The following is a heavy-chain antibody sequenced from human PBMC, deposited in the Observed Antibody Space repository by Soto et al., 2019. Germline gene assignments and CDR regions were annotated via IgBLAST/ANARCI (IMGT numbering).Heavy chain of an antibody. Sequence: GGSLRLSCAASGFTFSSYGMHWVHQAPGKGLEWVAVIWYDGSNKYYADSVKGRFTISRDNSKNTLYLQMNSLRAEDTAVYYCARDNYDFWSGYSDHFDYWGQGTLVTVSS. CDR1: GFTFSSYG. CDR3: ARDNYDFWSGYSDHFDY. V-gene: IGHV3-33*01. D-gene: IGHD3-3*01. CDR2: IWYDGSNK. J-gene: IGHJ4*02.